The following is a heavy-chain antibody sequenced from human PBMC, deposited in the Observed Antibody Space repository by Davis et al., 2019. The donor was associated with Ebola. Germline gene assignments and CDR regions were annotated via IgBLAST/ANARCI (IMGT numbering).Heavy chain of an antibody. D-gene: IGHD2-2*03. CDR2: ISGSGGST. V-gene: IGHV3-23*01. CDR3: AKDLDIVVVPAANWFDP. CDR1: GFTFSSYA. J-gene: IGHJ5*02. Sequence: GESLKISCAASGFTFSSYAMSWVRQAPGKGLEWVSAISGSGGSTYYADSVKGRFTISRDNSKNTLYLQMNSLRAEDTAVYYCAKDLDIVVVPAANWFDPWGQGTLVTVSS.